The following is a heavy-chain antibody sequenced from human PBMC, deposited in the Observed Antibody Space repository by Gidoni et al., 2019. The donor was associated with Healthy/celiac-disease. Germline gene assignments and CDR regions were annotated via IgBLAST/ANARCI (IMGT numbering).Heavy chain of an antibody. J-gene: IGHJ6*02. D-gene: IGHD2-2*01. CDR3: ARTIGNSFYYYGMDV. V-gene: IGHV3-72*01. CDR2: TRNKANSYTT. Sequence: EVQLVESGGGLVQPGGSLRLSCAAPGFTFSDHYMDWVRHAPGKGREWVGRTRNKANSYTTEYAASVKGRFTISRDDSKNSLYLQMNSLKTEDTAVYYCARTIGNSFYYYGMDVWGQGTTVTVSS. CDR1: GFTFSDHY.